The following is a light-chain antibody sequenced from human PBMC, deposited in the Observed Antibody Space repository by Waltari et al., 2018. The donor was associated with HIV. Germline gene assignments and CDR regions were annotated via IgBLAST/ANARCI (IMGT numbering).Light chain of an antibody. Sequence: SYKLHQPPSGSLSPDKRPRIPSPANPFPKQYANWYQQKPGQAPVMVIYEDSERPSGIPERFSGSSSGTTVTLTISGVQAEDEADYYCQSADSSGTYVFGTGTKVTVL. CDR3: QSADSSGTYV. V-gene: IGLV3-25*03. CDR1: PFPKQY. J-gene: IGLJ1*01. CDR2: EDS.